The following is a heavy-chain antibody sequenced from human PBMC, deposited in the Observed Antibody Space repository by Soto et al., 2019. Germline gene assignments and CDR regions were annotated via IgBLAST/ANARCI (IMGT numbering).Heavy chain of an antibody. Sequence: ASVKVSCKASGYTFTNSGISWVRQATGQGLEWMGWMNPNSGNTGYAQKFQGRVTMTRNTSISTAYMELSSLRSEDTAVYYCARGPLVAVAGSGSRWGQGTLVTVSS. V-gene: IGHV1-8*02. CDR2: MNPNSGNT. D-gene: IGHD6-19*01. J-gene: IGHJ4*02. CDR1: GYTFTNSG. CDR3: ARGPLVAVAGSGSR.